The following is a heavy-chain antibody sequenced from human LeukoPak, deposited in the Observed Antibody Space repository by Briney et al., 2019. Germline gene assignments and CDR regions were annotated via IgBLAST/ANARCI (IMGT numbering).Heavy chain of an antibody. CDR2: TSGSGGST. CDR1: GFTFSSYA. Sequence: GGSLRLSCAASGFTFSSYAMSWVRQAPGKGLEWVSATSGSGGSTYYADSVKGRFTISRDNSKNTLYLQMNSLRAEDTAVYYCAKNLEGDDYDFWSGYYSGGAFDIWGQGTMVTVSS. J-gene: IGHJ3*02. CDR3: AKNLEGDDYDFWSGYYSGGAFDI. V-gene: IGHV3-23*01. D-gene: IGHD3-3*01.